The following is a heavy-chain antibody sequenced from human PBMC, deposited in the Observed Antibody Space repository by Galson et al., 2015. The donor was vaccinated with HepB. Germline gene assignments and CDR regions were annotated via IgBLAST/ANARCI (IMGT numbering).Heavy chain of an antibody. J-gene: IGHJ4*02. D-gene: IGHD6-13*01. V-gene: IGHV3-30*18. CDR3: AKDGEGEQQLVPDF. Sequence: SLRLSCAASGFTFSSYGMHWVRQAPGKGLEWVAVISYDGSNKYYADSVKGRFTISRDNSKSTLYLQMNSLRAEDTAVYYCAKDGEGEQQLVPDFWGQGTLVTVSS. CDR1: GFTFSSYG. CDR2: ISYDGSNK.